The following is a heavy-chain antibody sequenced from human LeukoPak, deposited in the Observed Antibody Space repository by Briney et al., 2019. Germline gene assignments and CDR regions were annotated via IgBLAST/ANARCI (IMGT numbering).Heavy chain of an antibody. D-gene: IGHD4-17*01. CDR3: ARGSHDYGDFYLFDY. J-gene: IGHJ4*02. CDR2: INHSGST. V-gene: IGHV4-34*01. Sequence: SETLSLTCAVYGGSFSGYYWAWIRQPPGKVLEWIGEINHSGSTNYNPSLKSRVTISVDTSKNQFSLKLTSVTAADTSVYYCARGSHDYGDFYLFDYWGQGTLVTVSS. CDR1: GGSFSGYY.